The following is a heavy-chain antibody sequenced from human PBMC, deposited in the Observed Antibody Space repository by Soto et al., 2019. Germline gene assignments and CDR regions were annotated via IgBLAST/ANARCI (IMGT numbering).Heavy chain of an antibody. CDR3: AKGDNLGPKTGYAFDP. CDR1: GDSVSSNTAS. V-gene: IGHV6-1*01. CDR2: TYFRSKWYN. J-gene: IGHJ5*02. D-gene: IGHD5-12*01. Sequence: SQTLSLTCALSGDSVSSNTASWSWIRQSPSRGLEWLGRTYFRSKWYNDYAVSVKSRIIINPDTSNNQFSLQLNSVTPEDTAVYFCAKGDNLGPKTGYAFDPWGQGIMVTVSS.